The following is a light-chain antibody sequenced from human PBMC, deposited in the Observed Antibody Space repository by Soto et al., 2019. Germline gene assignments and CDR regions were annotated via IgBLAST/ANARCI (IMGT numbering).Light chain of an antibody. Sequence: IQMTQSPSSLSASVGDRVTITCRASQSISSYLNWYQQKPGTAPKLLIYAASSLQSGVPSRFSGSGSGTDFTLTISSLHPEDFATYYCQQSYSTLMYTFGQGTKLEIK. CDR2: AAS. CDR1: QSISSY. V-gene: IGKV1-39*01. CDR3: QQSYSTLMYT. J-gene: IGKJ2*01.